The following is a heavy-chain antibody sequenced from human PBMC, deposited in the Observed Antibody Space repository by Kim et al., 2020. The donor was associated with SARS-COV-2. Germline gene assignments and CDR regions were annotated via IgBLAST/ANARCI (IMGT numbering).Heavy chain of an antibody. J-gene: IGHJ5*02. CDR2: ISGSGGST. CDR1: GFTFSSYA. Sequence: GGSLRLSCAASGFTFSSYAMSWVRQAPGKGLEWVSAISGSGGSTYYADSVKGRFTISRDNSKNTLYLQMNSLRAEDTAVYYCAKDPADIVVVVAASGGWFDPWGQGTLVTVSS. CDR3: AKDPADIVVVVAASGGWFDP. V-gene: IGHV3-23*01. D-gene: IGHD2-15*01.